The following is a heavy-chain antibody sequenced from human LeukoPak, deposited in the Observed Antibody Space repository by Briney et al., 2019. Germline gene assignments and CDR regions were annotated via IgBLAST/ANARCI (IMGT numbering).Heavy chain of an antibody. Sequence: ASVKVSCKASGYTSTNYGINWVRQAPGQGLEWMGWISGYKGNTNYAKRFQGRVTMTTDTSTSTVYMELRSLRSDDTAVYYCARDRVNWNDVGGLFDYWGQGTLVTVSS. CDR2: ISGYKGNT. J-gene: IGHJ4*02. CDR1: GYTSTNYG. D-gene: IGHD1-1*01. V-gene: IGHV1-18*01. CDR3: ARDRVNWNDVGGLFDY.